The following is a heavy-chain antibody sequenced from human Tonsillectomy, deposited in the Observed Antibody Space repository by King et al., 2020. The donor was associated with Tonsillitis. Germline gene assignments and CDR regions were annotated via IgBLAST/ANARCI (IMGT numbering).Heavy chain of an antibody. D-gene: IGHD3-16*01. CDR1: GYGFTDFY. CDR2: VNSNSGSW. J-gene: IGHJ6*02. CDR3: ARGGKSAYGMDV. Sequence: VQLVQSGAEVKKPGASVKVSCKASGYGFTDFYMHWVRQAPGQGLEWMGWVNSNSGSWNYAQKFQGRVTLTRDASISTASMELRSLRSDDTAVYYCARGGKSAYGMDVWGQGTTVTVS. V-gene: IGHV1-2*02.